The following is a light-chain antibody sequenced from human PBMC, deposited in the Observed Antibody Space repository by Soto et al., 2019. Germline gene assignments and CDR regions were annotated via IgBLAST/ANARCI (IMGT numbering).Light chain of an antibody. Sequence: DNKMTQSPSTLSASVGDRVTITCRASQSISSWLDWYQQKPGKAPKLLIYKASSLESGVPSRFSGSGSGTEFTLIISSLQPDDFAAYYCQHLWTFGQGTKVDIK. CDR3: QHLWT. V-gene: IGKV1-5*03. CDR2: KAS. CDR1: QSISSW. J-gene: IGKJ1*01.